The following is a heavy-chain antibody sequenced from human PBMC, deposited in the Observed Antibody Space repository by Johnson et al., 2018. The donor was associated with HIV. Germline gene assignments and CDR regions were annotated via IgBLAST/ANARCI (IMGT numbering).Heavy chain of an antibody. CDR3: TREAGSSFSFDI. Sequence: VQLVESGGGVVQPGRSLRLSCAASGLTFSSYWMSWVRQAPGKGLEWVSGSRWNGGSTGYADSVKGRFTISRDNAKNSLYLQMNSLRAEDTALYYCTREAGSSFSFDIWGQGTMVTVSS. D-gene: IGHD6-13*01. J-gene: IGHJ3*02. V-gene: IGHV3-20*04. CDR2: SRWNGGST. CDR1: GLTFSSYW.